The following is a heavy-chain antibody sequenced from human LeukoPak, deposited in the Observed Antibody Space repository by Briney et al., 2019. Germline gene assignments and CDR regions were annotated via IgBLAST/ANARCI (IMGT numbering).Heavy chain of an antibody. J-gene: IGHJ5*02. Sequence: GGSLRLSCAASGFTFSSYAMSWVRQAPGKGLEWVSAISGSGGSTYYADSAKGRFTISRDNSKNTLYLQMNSLRAEDTAVYYCAKSHGSGSSRKGWFDPWGQGTLVTVSS. CDR3: AKSHGSGSSRKGWFDP. CDR2: ISGSGGST. D-gene: IGHD3-10*01. V-gene: IGHV3-23*01. CDR1: GFTFSSYA.